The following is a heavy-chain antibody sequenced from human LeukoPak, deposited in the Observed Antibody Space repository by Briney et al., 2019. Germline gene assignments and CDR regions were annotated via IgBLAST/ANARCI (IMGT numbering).Heavy chain of an antibody. CDR2: IYYSGST. Sequence: SETLSLTCTVSGGSISSSSYYWGWIRQPPGKGLEWIGSIYYSGSTYYNPSLKSRVTISVDTSKNQFSLKLSSLTAADTAVYYCARGLLYYDILTGYYREGWFDPWGQGTLVTVSS. CDR3: ARGLLYYDILTGYYREGWFDP. V-gene: IGHV4-39*07. D-gene: IGHD3-9*01. J-gene: IGHJ5*02. CDR1: GGSISSSSYY.